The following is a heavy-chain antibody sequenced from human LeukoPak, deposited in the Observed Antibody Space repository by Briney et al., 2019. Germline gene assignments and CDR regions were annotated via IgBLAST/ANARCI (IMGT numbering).Heavy chain of an antibody. CDR3: VKDRQRWLQWYFDY. Sequence: GGSLRPSCAASGFTFSSYAMSWVRQAPGKGLEWVSAISGSGGSTYDADSVKGRFTISRDNSKNTLYLQMNSLRAEDTAVYYCVKDRQRWLQWYFDYWGQGTLVTVSS. CDR2: ISGSGGST. CDR1: GFTFSSYA. V-gene: IGHV3-23*01. D-gene: IGHD5-24*01. J-gene: IGHJ4*02.